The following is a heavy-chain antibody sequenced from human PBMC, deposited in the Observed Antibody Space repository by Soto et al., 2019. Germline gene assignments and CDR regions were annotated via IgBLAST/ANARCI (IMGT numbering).Heavy chain of an antibody. Sequence: EVQLVESGGGLVQPGGSLRLSCPASGFTFSSSSMNCVRQAPGKGLEWVSYISSRSSPIYYADSVKGRFTISRDNAKNSLYLQMDSLRADDTAVYYCARDPEGGHAFDIWGQGTMVTVSS. CDR1: GFTFSSSS. CDR3: ARDPEGGHAFDI. CDR2: ISSRSSPI. V-gene: IGHV3-48*01. J-gene: IGHJ3*02. D-gene: IGHD1-26*01.